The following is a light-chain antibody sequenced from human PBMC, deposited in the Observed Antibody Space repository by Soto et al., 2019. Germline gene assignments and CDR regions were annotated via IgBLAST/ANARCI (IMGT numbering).Light chain of an antibody. CDR1: QSVSSY. V-gene: IGKV3-11*01. CDR3: QQRSNWPRT. J-gene: IGKJ2*01. Sequence: EIVLTQSPATLSLSPGERATLSCRASQSVSSYLAWYQQKPGQAPRLLIYDASNRAAGIPDRFSGSGSGTDFTLTISSLEPEDFAVYYCQQRSNWPRTFGQGTKLEIK. CDR2: DAS.